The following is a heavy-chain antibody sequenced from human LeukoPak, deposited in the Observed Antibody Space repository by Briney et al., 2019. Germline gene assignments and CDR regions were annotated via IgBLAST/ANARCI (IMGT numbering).Heavy chain of an antibody. CDR2: MNQDGGEK. CDR3: ARDYYGSGRYYFDY. Sequence: SGGSLRLSCAASGFTFSSYWMSWVRQVPGKGLEWVANMNQDGGEKYYKDSVKGRFTISRDNAKNSLYLQMNSLRAEDTAVYYCARDYYGSGRYYFDYWGQGTLVTVSS. CDR1: GFTFSSYW. V-gene: IGHV3-7*01. J-gene: IGHJ4*02. D-gene: IGHD3-10*01.